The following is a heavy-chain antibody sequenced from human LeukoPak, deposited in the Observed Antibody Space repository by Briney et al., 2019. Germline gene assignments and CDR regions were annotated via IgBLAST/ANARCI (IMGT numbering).Heavy chain of an antibody. CDR1: GFTFLSHA. J-gene: IGHJ4*02. V-gene: IGHV3-23*01. CDR3: ASGTIVGARGADN. D-gene: IGHD1-26*01. CDR2: IYENGGTT. Sequence: GGSLRLSCVGSGFTFLSHAMSWVRQAPEKGLEFVSGIYENGGTTYYADSVKGRFSISRDNSKNTLYLQMNSLRAEDTAVYYCASGTIVGARGADNWGQGTLVTVSS.